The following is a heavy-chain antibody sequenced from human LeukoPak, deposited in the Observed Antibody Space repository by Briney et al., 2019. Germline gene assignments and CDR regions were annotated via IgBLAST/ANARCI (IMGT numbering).Heavy chain of an antibody. Sequence: PGGSLRLSCAASGFTFSSYAMSWVRQAPGKGLEWVSAISGSGGSTYYADSVKGRFTISRDNAKNSLYLQMNSLRAEDTAVYYCARQIAVAEKALDYWGQGTLVTVSS. CDR3: ARQIAVAEKALDY. CDR1: GFTFSSYA. V-gene: IGHV3-23*01. D-gene: IGHD6-19*01. J-gene: IGHJ4*02. CDR2: ISGSGGST.